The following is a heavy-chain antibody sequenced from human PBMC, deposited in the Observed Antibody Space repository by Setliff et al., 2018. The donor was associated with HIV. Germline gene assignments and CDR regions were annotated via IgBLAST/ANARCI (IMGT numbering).Heavy chain of an antibody. Sequence: PSETLSLTCAVSGYSISSGYYWGWIRQPPGKGLEWIGSIYHSGSTYYNPSLKSRVTMSVDTSKNQFSLKLSSVTAADTAVYYCARAVSHVDYWGQGTLVTVSS. CDR2: IYHSGST. CDR3: ARAVSHVDY. J-gene: IGHJ4*02. D-gene: IGHD6-19*01. V-gene: IGHV4-38-2*01. CDR1: GYSISSGYY.